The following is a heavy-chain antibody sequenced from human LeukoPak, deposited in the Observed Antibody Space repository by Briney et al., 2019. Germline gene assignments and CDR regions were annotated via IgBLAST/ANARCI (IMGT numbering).Heavy chain of an antibody. CDR3: AKAPYIRGSGVG. J-gene: IGHJ4*02. CDR1: GFTFSSYE. CDR2: ISSSGSTI. D-gene: IGHD3-10*01. V-gene: IGHV3-48*03. Sequence: GGSLRLSCAASGFTFSSYEMNWVRQAPGKGLEWVSYISSSGSTIYYADSVKGRFTISRDNSKNTLYLQMNSLRAEDTAVYYCAKAPYIRGSGVGWGQGTLVTVSS.